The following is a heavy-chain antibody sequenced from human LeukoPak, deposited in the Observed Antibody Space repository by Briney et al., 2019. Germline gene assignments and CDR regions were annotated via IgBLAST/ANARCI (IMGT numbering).Heavy chain of an antibody. D-gene: IGHD6-19*01. CDR1: GYTFINHW. J-gene: IGHJ5*02. CDR3: AREVAVAGTGGRNWFDP. V-gene: IGHV1-2*02. CDR2: INPNSGGT. Sequence: ASVKVSCKASGYTFINHWMHWVRQAPGQGLEWMGWINPNSGGTNYAQKFQGRVTMTRDTSISTAYMELSRLRSDDTAVYYCAREVAVAGTGGRNWFDPWGQGTLVTVSS.